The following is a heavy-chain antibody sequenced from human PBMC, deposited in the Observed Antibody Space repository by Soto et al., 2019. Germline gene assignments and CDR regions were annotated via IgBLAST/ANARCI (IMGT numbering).Heavy chain of an antibody. D-gene: IGHD3-16*01. CDR2: ISPYTGNT. V-gene: IGHV1-18*01. CDR3: VMVDNYVTPTPQDV. J-gene: IGHJ6*02. CDR1: GYIFVNYG. Sequence: QVQLVQSGDEVKKPGASVKVSCKASGYIFVNYGIAWVRQAPGQGLEWMGWISPYTGNTHSATQVQGRLTMTTDTSTSKANMDLGSLTSDDTAVYYCVMVDNYVTPTPQDVWGQGTTVTVSS.